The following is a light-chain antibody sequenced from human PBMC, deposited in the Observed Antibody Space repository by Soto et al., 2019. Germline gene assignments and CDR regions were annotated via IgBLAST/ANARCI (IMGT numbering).Light chain of an antibody. V-gene: IGLV2-18*02. CDR1: SSVVGSYNR. J-gene: IGLJ1*01. CDR2: EVS. CDR3: NSYTGSSTYV. Sequence: QSVLTQPASVSGSPGESVAISCTGTSSVVGSYNRVSWYQQPPGAAPKLMIYEVSNRPSGVPDRFSGSKSGNTASLTISGLQAEDEADYYCNSYTGSSTYVFGTGTKVTVL.